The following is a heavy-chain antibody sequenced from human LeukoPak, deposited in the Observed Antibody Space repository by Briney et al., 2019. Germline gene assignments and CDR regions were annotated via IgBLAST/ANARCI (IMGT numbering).Heavy chain of an antibody. D-gene: IGHD6-19*01. J-gene: IGHJ4*02. Sequence: PGGSLRLSCAASGFTFSSYRMNWVRQAPGKGLEWVSSISSSSSYIYYADSVKGRFTISRDNAKNSLYLQMNSLRAEDTAVYYCARDRRLGIAVAGTGLDYWGQGTLVTVSS. CDR3: ARDRRLGIAVAGTGLDY. V-gene: IGHV3-21*01. CDR1: GFTFSSYR. CDR2: ISSSSSYI.